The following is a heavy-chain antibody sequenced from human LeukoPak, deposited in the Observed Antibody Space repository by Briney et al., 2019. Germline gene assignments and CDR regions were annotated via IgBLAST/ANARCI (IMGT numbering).Heavy chain of an antibody. V-gene: IGHV4-59*01. Sequence: PSETLSLTCTVSGGSISSYYWSWIRQPPGKGLEWIGYIYYSGSTNYNPSLKSRVTISVDTSKNQFSLKLSSVTAADTAVYYCARGRWELLLYYFDYWGQGTLVAVSS. J-gene: IGHJ4*02. CDR2: IYYSGST. CDR1: GGSISSYY. D-gene: IGHD1-26*01. CDR3: ARGRWELLLYYFDY.